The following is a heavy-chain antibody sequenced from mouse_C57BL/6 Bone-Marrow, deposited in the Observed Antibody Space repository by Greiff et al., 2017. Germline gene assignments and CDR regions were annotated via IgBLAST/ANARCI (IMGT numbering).Heavy chain of an antibody. D-gene: IGHD2-4*01. CDR2: ISNGGGST. V-gene: IGHV5-12*01. J-gene: IGHJ1*03. CDR1: GFTFSDYY. CDR3: AISTMITTRYFDV. Sequence: EVKLVESGGGLVQPGGSLKLSCAASGFTFSDYYMYWVRQTPEKRLEWVAYISNGGGSTYYPDTVKGRFTISRNNAKNPLYLQMSRLKSEDTAMYYCAISTMITTRYFDVWGTGTTVTVSS.